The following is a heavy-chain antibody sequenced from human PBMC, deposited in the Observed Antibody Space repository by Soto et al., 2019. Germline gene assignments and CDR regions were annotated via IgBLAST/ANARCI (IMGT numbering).Heavy chain of an antibody. J-gene: IGHJ4*02. Sequence: QVQLVQSGAEVKKPGSSVKVSCKASGGTFSSYAISWVRQAPGQGLEWMGGVIPIFGTANYAQKFQGRVTSTADESTSPAHRELSSLRSEDTAVYYCARPERPYVLRWLGTNSGQGTLATVSS. CDR1: GGTFSSYA. V-gene: IGHV1-69*01. D-gene: IGHD3-10*01. CDR3: ARPERPYVLRWLGTN. CDR2: VIPIFGTA.